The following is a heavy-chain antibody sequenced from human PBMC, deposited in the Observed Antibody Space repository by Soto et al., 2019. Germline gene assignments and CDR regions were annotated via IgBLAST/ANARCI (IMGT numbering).Heavy chain of an antibody. CDR3: ARNKFGRYYSDYYGMDV. Sequence: GASVKVSCKASGGTFSSYAISWVRQAPGQGLEWMGGIIPIFGTANYAQKFQGRVTITADKSTSTAYMELSSLRSEDTAVYYCARNKFGRYYSDYYGMDVWGQGTTVTVSS. J-gene: IGHJ6*02. D-gene: IGHD1-26*01. CDR2: IIPIFGTA. CDR1: GGTFSSYA. V-gene: IGHV1-69*06.